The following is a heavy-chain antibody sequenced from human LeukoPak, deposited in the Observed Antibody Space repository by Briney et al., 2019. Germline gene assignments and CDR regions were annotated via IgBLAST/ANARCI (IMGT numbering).Heavy chain of an antibody. Sequence: GEYLKISCKGSGYSFTTYWIGWVRHMPGKGLERMGVIYPGDSDTRYSPSIQGQVTISADKSISTAYLQWSSLKASDTAMYYCARRIVGATARFDPWGQGTLVTVSS. CDR2: IYPGDSDT. CDR3: ARRIVGATARFDP. CDR1: GYSFTTYW. J-gene: IGHJ5*02. D-gene: IGHD1-26*01. V-gene: IGHV5-51*01.